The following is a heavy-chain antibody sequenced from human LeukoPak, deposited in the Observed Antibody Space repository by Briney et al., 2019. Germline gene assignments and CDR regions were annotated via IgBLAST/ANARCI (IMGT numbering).Heavy chain of an antibody. V-gene: IGHV3-7*01. J-gene: IGHJ4*02. CDR3: ARDRAYSTLDF. Sequence: TGGSLRLSCAASGFTVSTSWMTWVRQAPGMGLERVAIINVDDSSKSYLDSVKGRFTIARDNAKNSLYLQMNNLRAEDTAVYYCARDRAYSTLDFWGQGTLVAVSS. CDR1: GFTVSTSW. CDR2: INVDDSSK. D-gene: IGHD4-11*01.